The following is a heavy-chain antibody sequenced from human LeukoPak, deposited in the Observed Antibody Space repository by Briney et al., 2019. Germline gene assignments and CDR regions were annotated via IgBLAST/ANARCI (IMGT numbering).Heavy chain of an antibody. J-gene: IGHJ4*02. CDR2: IKQEGSEK. D-gene: IGHD3-10*01. CDR1: GFTFSSYW. CDR3: ARPVDGFGKDY. V-gene: IGHV3-7*01. Sequence: GGSLRLSCAASGFTFSSYWMRWVREAPGKGGEGVANIKQEGSEKYYVDSVKGRFNISRDNAKNSLYLQMNSLRAEDTAVYYCARPVDGFGKDYWGQGTLVTVSS.